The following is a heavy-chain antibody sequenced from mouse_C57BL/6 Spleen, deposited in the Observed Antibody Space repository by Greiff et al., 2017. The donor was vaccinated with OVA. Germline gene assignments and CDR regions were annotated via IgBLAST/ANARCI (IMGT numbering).Heavy chain of an antibody. J-gene: IGHJ4*01. Sequence: VQLQQPGAELVKPGASVKLSCKASGYTFTSYWMHWVKQRPGQGLEWIGMIHPNSGSTNYNEKFKSKATLTVDKSSSTAYMQLSSLTSEDSAVYYCARTYYDYDRDYYAMDYWGQGTSVTVSS. D-gene: IGHD2-4*01. CDR2: IHPNSGST. CDR1: GYTFTSYW. CDR3: ARTYYDYDRDYYAMDY. V-gene: IGHV1-64*01.